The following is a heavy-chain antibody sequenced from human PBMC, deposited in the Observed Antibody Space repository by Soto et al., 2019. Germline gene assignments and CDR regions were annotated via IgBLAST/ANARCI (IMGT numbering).Heavy chain of an antibody. J-gene: IGHJ4*02. CDR2: ISYDGSNK. Sequence: GGSLRLSCAASGFTFSSYAMHWVRQAPGKGLEWVAVISYDGSNKYYADSVKGRFTISRDNSKNTLYLQMNSLRAEDTAVYYCARDLSVDIVATLSYYFDYWGQGTLVTVSS. CDR1: GFTFSSYA. V-gene: IGHV3-30-3*01. CDR3: ARDLSVDIVATLSYYFDY. D-gene: IGHD5-12*01.